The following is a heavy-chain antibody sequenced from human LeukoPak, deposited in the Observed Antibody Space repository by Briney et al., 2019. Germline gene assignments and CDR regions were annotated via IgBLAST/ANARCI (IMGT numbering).Heavy chain of an antibody. Sequence: GGSLRLSCAASGFTFSSYAMSWVRRAPGKGLEWVSAISGSGGSTYYADSVKGRFTISRDNSKNTLYLQMNSLRAEDTAVYYCAKVPWFGELIPPLVYWGQGTLVTVSS. J-gene: IGHJ4*02. CDR2: ISGSGGST. CDR3: AKVPWFGELIPPLVY. D-gene: IGHD3-10*01. V-gene: IGHV3-23*01. CDR1: GFTFSSYA.